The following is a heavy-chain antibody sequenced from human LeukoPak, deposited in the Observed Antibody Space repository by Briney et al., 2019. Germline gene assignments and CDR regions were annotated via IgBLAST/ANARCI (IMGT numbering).Heavy chain of an antibody. J-gene: IGHJ6*03. V-gene: IGHV3-11*01. Sequence: GGSLRLSCVAFGFTFSDYFMTWVRQAPGKGLECISYISSSGSDVYYVDSVKGRFTISRDNAKNSIYLQMNSLRAEDTAVYYCARDPISTRLKGTVWGKGTTVTVSS. CDR1: GFTFSDYF. D-gene: IGHD3-9*01. CDR3: ARDPISTRLKGTV. CDR2: ISSSGSDV.